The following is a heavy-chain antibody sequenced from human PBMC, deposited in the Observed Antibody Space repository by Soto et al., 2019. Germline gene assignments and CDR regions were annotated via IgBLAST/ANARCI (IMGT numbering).Heavy chain of an antibody. J-gene: IGHJ6*03. CDR3: ARGSTVTPFYYYYMDV. V-gene: IGHV1-3*01. CDR1: GYTFTSYA. CDR2: INAGNGNT. Sequence: ASVKVSCKASGYTFTSYAMHWVRQAPGQRLEWMGWINAGNGNTKYSQKFQGRVTITRDTSASTAYMELSSLRSEDTAVYYCARGSTVTPFYYYYMDVWGKGTTVTVSS. D-gene: IGHD4-4*01.